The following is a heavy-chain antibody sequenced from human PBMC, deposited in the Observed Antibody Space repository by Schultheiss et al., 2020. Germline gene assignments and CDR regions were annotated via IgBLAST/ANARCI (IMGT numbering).Heavy chain of an antibody. CDR1: GGSISSGSYY. CDR2: IYYSGST. J-gene: IGHJ4*02. V-gene: IGHV4-31*03. Sequence: SETLSLTCTVSGGSISSGSYYWSWIRQHPGKGLEWIGYIYYSGSTYYNPSLKSRVTISVDTSKNQFSLKLSSVTAADTAVYYCARDRRSFYGELYYFDYWGQGTLVTVSS. CDR3: ARDRRSFYGELYYFDY. D-gene: IGHD2/OR15-2a*01.